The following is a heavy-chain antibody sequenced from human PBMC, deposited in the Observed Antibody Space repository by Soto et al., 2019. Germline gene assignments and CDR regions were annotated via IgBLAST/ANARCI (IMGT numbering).Heavy chain of an antibody. D-gene: IGHD2-15*01. CDR2: VSSNDETI. V-gene: IGHV3-48*01. CDR3: VRERYCPSSSCYLYYFDY. CDR1: GFTFSSYS. Sequence: PGGSLRLSCATSGFTFSSYSMNWVRQAPGKGLEWVSYVSSNDETISYADSVKGRFTISRDTAKKSLYLQMSSLRAEDTAIYYCVRERYCPSSSCYLYYFDYWGQGTLVTVSS. J-gene: IGHJ4*02.